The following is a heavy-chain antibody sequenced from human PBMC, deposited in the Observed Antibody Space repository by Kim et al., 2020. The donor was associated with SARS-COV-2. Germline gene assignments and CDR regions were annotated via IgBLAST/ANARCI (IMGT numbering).Heavy chain of an antibody. CDR3: AKEAYYDSSRFDP. Sequence: YADSVKGRFTSPRDNSRNTLYLQMNSLRAEDTAVYYCAKEAYYDSSRFDPWGQGTLVTVSS. J-gene: IGHJ5*02. D-gene: IGHD3-22*01. V-gene: IGHV3-23*01.